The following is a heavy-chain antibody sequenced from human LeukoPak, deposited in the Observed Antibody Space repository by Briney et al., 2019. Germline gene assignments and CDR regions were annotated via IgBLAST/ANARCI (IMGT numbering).Heavy chain of an antibody. D-gene: IGHD5-12*01. J-gene: IGHJ4*02. V-gene: IGHV3-21*01. CDR1: GFTFSSYS. CDR3: AREGMVATFDY. CDR2: ISSSSSYI. Sequence: GGSLRLSCAASGFTFSSYSMNWVRQTPGKGLEWVSSISSSSSYIYYADSVKGRFTISRDKAKNSLYLQMNSLRAEDTAIYYCAREGMVATFDYWGQGTLVTVSS.